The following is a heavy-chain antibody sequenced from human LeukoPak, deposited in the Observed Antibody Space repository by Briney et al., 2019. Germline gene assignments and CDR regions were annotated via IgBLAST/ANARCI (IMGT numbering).Heavy chain of an antibody. CDR2: IIPILGIA. CDR1: GGTFSSYT. Sequence: ASVKVSCKASGGTFSSYTISWVRQASGQGLEWMGRIIPILGIANYAQKFQGRVTITADKSTSTAYMELSSLRSEDTAVYYCARGGPYYDSTNNWFDPWGQGTLVTVSS. V-gene: IGHV1-69*02. D-gene: IGHD3-22*01. J-gene: IGHJ5*02. CDR3: ARGGPYYDSTNNWFDP.